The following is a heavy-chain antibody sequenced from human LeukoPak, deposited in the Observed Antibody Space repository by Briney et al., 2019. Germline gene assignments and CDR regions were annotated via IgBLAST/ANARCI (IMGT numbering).Heavy chain of an antibody. CDR3: ARDGRNLDYDILTGHMNLGYFDY. Sequence: GGSLRLSCAASGFTFSSYAMHWVRQAPGKGLEWVAVISYDGSNKYYADSVKGRFTISRDNSKNTLYLQMNSLRAEDTAVYYCARDGRNLDYDILTGHMNLGYFDYWGQGTLVTVSS. CDR2: ISYDGSNK. J-gene: IGHJ4*02. V-gene: IGHV3-30-3*01. D-gene: IGHD3-9*01. CDR1: GFTFSSYA.